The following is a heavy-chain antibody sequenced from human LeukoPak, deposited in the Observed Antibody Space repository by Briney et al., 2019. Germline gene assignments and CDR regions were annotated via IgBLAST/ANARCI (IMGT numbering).Heavy chain of an antibody. CDR2: IYSGGNT. V-gene: IGHV3-66*01. CDR1: GFTVSSNS. CDR3: ATGSNSHYPN. Sequence: PGGSLRLSCAASGFTVSSNSMSWVRQAPGKGLEWVSVIYSGGNTLYADSVKGRFTISRDNSKNTLYLQMNSLRVEDTAVYYCATGSNSHYPNWGQGTVVTVSS. J-gene: IGHJ4*02. D-gene: IGHD2/OR15-2a*01.